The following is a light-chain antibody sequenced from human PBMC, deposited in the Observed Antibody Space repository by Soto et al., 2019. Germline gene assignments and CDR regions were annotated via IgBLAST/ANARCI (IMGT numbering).Light chain of an antibody. CDR2: GAS. Sequence: EIVLTQSPGTLSLSPGERATLSCRASQSVSSSYLAWYQQKPGQAPRLLIYGASSRATGIPDRFSGSGSGTDFTLTISRLEPEDFATYYCQQYYSSPPITFGQGTRLEI. CDR1: QSVSSSY. V-gene: IGKV3-20*01. J-gene: IGKJ5*01. CDR3: QQYYSSPPIT.